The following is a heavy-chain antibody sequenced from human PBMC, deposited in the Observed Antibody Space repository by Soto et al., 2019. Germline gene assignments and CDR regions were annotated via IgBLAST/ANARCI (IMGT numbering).Heavy chain of an antibody. V-gene: IGHV4-39*01. D-gene: IGHD3-22*01. CDR3: ARHRRDSYYYDSSGQPEEGDAFDI. CDR1: GGSISSSSYY. CDR2: IYYSGST. Sequence: SETLSLTCTVSGGSISSSSYYWGWIRQPPGKGLEWIGSIYYSGSTYYNPSLKSRVTISVDTSKNQFSLKLSSVTAADTAVYYCARHRRDSYYYDSSGQPEEGDAFDIWGQGTMVTVSS. J-gene: IGHJ3*02.